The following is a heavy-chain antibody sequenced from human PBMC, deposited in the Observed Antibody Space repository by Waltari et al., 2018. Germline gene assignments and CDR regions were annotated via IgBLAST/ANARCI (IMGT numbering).Heavy chain of an antibody. CDR1: AYTFSDYY. Sequence: EVQLLQSGAELKEPGTTVRISGKVSAYTFSDYYIQRVQQAPGKGLRWMGLVDPEDGETIYADNFQGRVTISADTSTDTAFMELSSLRSEDTAVFYCATALGDSSSASRPFDFWGQGTMITVSS. V-gene: IGHV1-69-2*01. CDR2: VDPEDGET. D-gene: IGHD6-19*01. CDR3: ATALGDSSSASRPFDF. J-gene: IGHJ3*01.